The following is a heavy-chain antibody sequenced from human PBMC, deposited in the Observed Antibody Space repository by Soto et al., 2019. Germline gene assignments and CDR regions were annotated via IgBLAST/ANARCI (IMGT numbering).Heavy chain of an antibody. Sequence: PGRSLRLSCAASGFTFTDYWMRWVRQAPGKGLEWVANIRQDESEKNYVDSVKGRFTISRDNAKNSLYLQMNSLRDEDTAVYYCARDKFIGSYYIRGVTYIFDSWGQGTQVTVSS. J-gene: IGHJ4*02. CDR3: ARDKFIGSYYIRGVTYIFDS. CDR1: GFTFTDYW. D-gene: IGHD3-10*02. V-gene: IGHV3-7*03. CDR2: IRQDESEK.